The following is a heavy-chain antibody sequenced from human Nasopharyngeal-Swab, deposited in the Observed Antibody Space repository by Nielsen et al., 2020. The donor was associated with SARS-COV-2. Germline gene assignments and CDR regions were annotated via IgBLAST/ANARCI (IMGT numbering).Heavy chain of an antibody. CDR3: ASPGGGFRDN. V-gene: IGHV3-21*01. CDR1: GFTFSSYS. CDR2: ISSSSSYI. Sequence: GESLKISCAASGFTFSSYSMNWVRQAPGKGLEWVSSISSSSSYIYYADSVKGRFTISRDNAKNSLYLQMNSLRAEDTAVYYCASPGGGFRDNWGQGTLVTVSS. D-gene: IGHD3-10*01. J-gene: IGHJ4*02.